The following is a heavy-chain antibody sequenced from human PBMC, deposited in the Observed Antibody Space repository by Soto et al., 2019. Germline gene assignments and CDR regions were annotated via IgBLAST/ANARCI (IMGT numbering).Heavy chain of an antibody. J-gene: IGHJ4*02. V-gene: IGHV4-59*01. CDR2: LYNSGST. D-gene: IGHD4-17*01. CDR3: ARGSAGDYADY. CDR1: GGSIGNYY. Sequence: LSLTCTVSGGSIGNYYWNWIRQSPGKGLEWIGYLYNSGSTNYNPSLKSRVSISVDTSKNQFSLRLTSVTAADTAVYYCARGSAGDYADYWGQGTLVTVSS.